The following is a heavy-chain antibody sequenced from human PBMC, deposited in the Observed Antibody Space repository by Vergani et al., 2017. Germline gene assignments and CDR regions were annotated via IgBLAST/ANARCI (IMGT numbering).Heavy chain of an antibody. CDR2: ISAYNGNT. CDR3: ARPDIAAALWVGFDP. CDR1: GYSFYTYG. D-gene: IGHD6-13*01. J-gene: IGHJ5*02. Sequence: QVQLVQSGAEMKKPGASVKVSCKASGYSFYTYGISWVRQAPGQGLEWMGLISAYNGNTNYAQKFQGRVTMTRDTSTSTDYMELRSLGTDDTAVYYCARPDIAAALWVGFDPWGQGTLVTVSS. V-gene: IGHV1-18*01.